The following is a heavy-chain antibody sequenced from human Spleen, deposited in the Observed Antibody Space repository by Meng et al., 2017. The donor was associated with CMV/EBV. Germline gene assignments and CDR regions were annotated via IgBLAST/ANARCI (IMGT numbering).Heavy chain of an antibody. J-gene: IGHJ6*02. Sequence: GGSLRLSCAASGFTVNSNYMSWVRQAPGKGLEWVSLIYSGGNTYYADSVKGRFTISRDNSKNTLSLEMNSLRVEDTAVYYCARDLVVPATIQYYYHNYGMDVWGQGTTVTVSS. CDR3: ARDLVVPATIQYYYHNYGMDV. D-gene: IGHD2-2*01. CDR2: IYSGGNT. CDR1: GFTVNSNY. V-gene: IGHV3-53*05.